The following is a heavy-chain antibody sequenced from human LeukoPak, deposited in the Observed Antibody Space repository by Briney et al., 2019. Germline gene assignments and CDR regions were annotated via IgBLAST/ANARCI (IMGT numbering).Heavy chain of an antibody. CDR2: ISSSSSYI. J-gene: IGHJ4*02. D-gene: IGHD3-3*01. Sequence: PGGSLRLSCAASGFTFSSYSMNWVRQAPGKRLEWVSSISSSSSYIYYADSVKGRFTISRDNAKNSLYLQMNSLRAEDTAVYYCASPIFGVVPASFVDYWGQGTLVTVSS. V-gene: IGHV3-21*01. CDR1: GFTFSSYS. CDR3: ASPIFGVVPASFVDY.